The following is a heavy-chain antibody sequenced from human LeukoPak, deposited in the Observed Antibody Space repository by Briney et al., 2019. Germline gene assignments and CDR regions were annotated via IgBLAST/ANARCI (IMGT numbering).Heavy chain of an antibody. V-gene: IGHV4-59*01. D-gene: IGHD3-10*01. CDR1: GGSISSYF. CDR3: ARGRYHYYGSGSALYYFDY. Sequence: PSETLSLTCTVSGGSISSYFWNWIRQPAGKGLEWIGYIYYSGSTNYNPSLKSRVTISVDTSKNQFSLKLSSVTAADTAVYYCARGRYHYYGSGSALYYFDYWGQGTLVTVSS. CDR2: IYYSGST. J-gene: IGHJ4*02.